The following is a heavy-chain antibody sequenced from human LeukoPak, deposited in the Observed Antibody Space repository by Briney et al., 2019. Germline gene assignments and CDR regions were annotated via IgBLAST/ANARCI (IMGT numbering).Heavy chain of an antibody. J-gene: IGHJ4*02. D-gene: IGHD5-18*01. CDR2: IYYSGST. CDR1: GGSVSSGSYY. CDR3: ARHGQERAMVNPLYYFDY. Sequence: SETLSLTCTVSGGSVSSGSYYWSWIRQPPGKGLEWIGYIYYSGSTNYNPSLKSRVTISVDTSKNQFSLKLTSVTAADAAVYYCARHGQERAMVNPLYYFDYWGQGTLVTVSS. V-gene: IGHV4-61*01.